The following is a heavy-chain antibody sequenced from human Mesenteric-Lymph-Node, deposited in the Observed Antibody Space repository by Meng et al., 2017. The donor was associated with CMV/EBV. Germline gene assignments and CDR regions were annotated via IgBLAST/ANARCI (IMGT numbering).Heavy chain of an antibody. V-gene: IGHV3-11*04. CDR1: GFSFSDYY. J-gene: IGHJ5*02. CDR3: AKEYCTSTSCYKAIDP. Sequence: GGSLRLSCVGSGFSFSDYYMRWIRQAPGKGLEWLSYISSSGSTRYYADSVKGRFIISRDNSKNTLYLQMNSLRAEDTAVYYCAKEYCTSTSCYKAIDPWGQGTLVTVSS. CDR2: ISSSGSTR. D-gene: IGHD2-2*02.